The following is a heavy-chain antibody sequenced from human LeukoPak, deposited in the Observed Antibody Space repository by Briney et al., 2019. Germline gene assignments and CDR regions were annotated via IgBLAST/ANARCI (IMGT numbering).Heavy chain of an antibody. D-gene: IGHD3-22*01. CDR2: IIPIFGTA. J-gene: IGHJ4*02. V-gene: IGHV1-69*05. Sequence: ASVKVSCKASGYTFTSYDINWVRQATGQGLEWMGGIIPIFGTANYAQKFQGRVTITTDESTSTAYMELSSLRSEDTAVYYCARGVGSGYTFDYWGQGTLVTVSS. CDR3: ARGVGSGYTFDY. CDR1: GYTFTSYD.